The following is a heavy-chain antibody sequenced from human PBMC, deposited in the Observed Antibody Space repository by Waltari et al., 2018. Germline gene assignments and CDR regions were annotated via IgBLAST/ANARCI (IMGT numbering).Heavy chain of an antibody. CDR3: ARVRPVKGAHDY. CDR2: INPNSGGT. CDR1: GYTFHGYN. V-gene: IGHV1-2*06. D-gene: IGHD1-26*01. Sequence: VQLVQSGAEGRKPGASVRVSGKASGYTFHGYNMHWVRQAPGQGLEWMGRINPNSGGTNYAQKFQGRVTMTRDTSISTAYMELSRLRSDDTAVYYCARVRPVKGAHDYWGQGTLVTVSS. J-gene: IGHJ4*02.